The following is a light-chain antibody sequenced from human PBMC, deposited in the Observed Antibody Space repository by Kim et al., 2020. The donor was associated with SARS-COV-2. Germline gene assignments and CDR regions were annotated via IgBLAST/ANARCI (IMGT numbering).Light chain of an antibody. CDR3: NSRDSNDNVV. J-gene: IGLJ2*01. CDR2: GKN. CDR1: SLRSYY. Sequence: VALGQTVRITGQGDSLRSYYETWYQQKPGQAPILVIDGKNNRPSGIPDRFSGSSSGNIASLTITGTQAGDEADYYCNSRDSNDNVVFGGGTKLTVL. V-gene: IGLV3-19*01.